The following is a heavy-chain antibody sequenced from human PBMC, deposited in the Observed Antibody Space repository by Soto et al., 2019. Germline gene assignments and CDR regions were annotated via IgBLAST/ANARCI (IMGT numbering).Heavy chain of an antibody. D-gene: IGHD2-15*01. J-gene: IGHJ4*02. Sequence: QITLKESGPTLVKPTQTLTLTCTFSGFSLSTSAVGVGWIRQPPGKALEWLAFIYWDDDKRYSPSLKSSLTITKDNSKNQVVLAMTNMDPVDPATYYCAHLVVAGLTYYFDYWGQGTLVTVSS. CDR2: IYWDDDK. CDR1: GFSLSTSAVG. V-gene: IGHV2-5*02. CDR3: AHLVVAGLTYYFDY.